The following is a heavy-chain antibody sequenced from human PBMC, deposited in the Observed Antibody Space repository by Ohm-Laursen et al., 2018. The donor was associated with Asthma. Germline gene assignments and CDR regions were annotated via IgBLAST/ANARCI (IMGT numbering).Heavy chain of an antibody. V-gene: IGHV3-23*01. CDR3: ATDTAMGGGDY. D-gene: IGHD5-18*01. J-gene: IGHJ4*02. CDR1: GFTFRSYA. CDR2: ISSSGGST. Sequence: SLRLSCAASGFTFRSYAMHWVRQAPGKGLEWVSGISSSGGSTYYADNVKGRFTISRDNSKNTLYLQMNSLRAEDTAVYYCATDTAMGGGDYWGQGSLVTVSS.